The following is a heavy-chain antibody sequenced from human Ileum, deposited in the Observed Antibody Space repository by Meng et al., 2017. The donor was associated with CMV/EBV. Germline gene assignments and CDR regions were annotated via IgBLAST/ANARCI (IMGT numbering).Heavy chain of an antibody. J-gene: IGHJ4*02. D-gene: IGHD6-19*01. V-gene: IGHV3-7*01. CDR1: GFTFRSYW. CDR2: IKQDGSEK. CDR3: ARTKGTGWSY. Sequence: GESLKISCAASGFTFRSYWMSWVRQAPGKGLEWVANIKQDGSEKYYADSVKGRFTISRDNALNSLYLQMNSLRAEDTAVYYCARTKGTGWSYWGQGTLVTVSS.